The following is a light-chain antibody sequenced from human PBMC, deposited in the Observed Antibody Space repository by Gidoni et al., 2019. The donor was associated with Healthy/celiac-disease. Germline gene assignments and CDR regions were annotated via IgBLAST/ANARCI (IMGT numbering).Light chain of an antibody. Sequence: MVLTRSPLSLPVTPGEPASISCRSSQSLLHSNGYNYLDWYLQKPGQSPQLLIYLGSNRASGVPDRFSGSGSGTDFTLKISRVEAEDVGVYYCMQALQTPRTFGQGTKLEIK. CDR2: LGS. V-gene: IGKV2-28*01. CDR3: MQALQTPRT. J-gene: IGKJ2*01. CDR1: QSLLHSNGYNY.